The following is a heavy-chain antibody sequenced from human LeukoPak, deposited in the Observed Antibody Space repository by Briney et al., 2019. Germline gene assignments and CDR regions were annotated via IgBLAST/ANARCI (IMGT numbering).Heavy chain of an antibody. Sequence: GGSLRLSCAASGFTFSSYSMNWVRQAPGKGLEWVSSISSSSSYIYYADSVKGRFTISRDNAKNSLYLQMNSLRAEDTAVYYCAREGILTGYSFDYWGQGTLVTVSS. CDR3: AREGILTGYSFDY. CDR1: GFTFSSYS. D-gene: IGHD3-9*01. J-gene: IGHJ4*02. CDR2: ISSSSSYI. V-gene: IGHV3-21*01.